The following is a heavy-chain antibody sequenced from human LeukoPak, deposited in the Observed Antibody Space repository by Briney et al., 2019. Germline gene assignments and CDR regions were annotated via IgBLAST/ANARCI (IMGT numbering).Heavy chain of an antibody. CDR3: ARGSSGYPRYFDY. CDR1: GYTFTKYA. CDR2: INAGNGNT. J-gene: IGHJ4*02. V-gene: IGHV1-3*01. Sequence: ASVKVSCKASGYTFTKYAMHWVRQAPGQRLEWMGWINAGNGNTKYSQKFQGRVTITRDTSASTAYMGLGSLRSEDTAVYYCARGSSGYPRYFDYWGQGSLVTVSS. D-gene: IGHD3-22*01.